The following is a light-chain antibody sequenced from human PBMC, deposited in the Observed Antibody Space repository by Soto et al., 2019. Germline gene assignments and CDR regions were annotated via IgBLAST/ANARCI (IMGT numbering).Light chain of an antibody. CDR1: SSDVGTYNL. V-gene: IGLV2-23*02. J-gene: IGLJ3*02. CDR2: EVD. Sequence: QSALTQPASVSGSPGQSITISCTGTSSDVGTYNLVSWYQQHPGKAPKLLISEVDKRPSGVSNRFSGSKSGNRASLTISGLQAEDEADYYCCSYASTITWVFGGRTKLTVL. CDR3: CSYASTITWV.